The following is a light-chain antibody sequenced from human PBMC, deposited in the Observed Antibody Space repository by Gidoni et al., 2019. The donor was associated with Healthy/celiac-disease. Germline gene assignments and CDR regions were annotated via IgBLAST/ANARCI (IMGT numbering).Light chain of an antibody. CDR3: QQRYSSPRT. J-gene: IGKJ2*01. Sequence: EIQRTKLPSSLPASVGDRVTITCRASQSISSYLNWYQQKPGKAPKLLIYAASSLQSGVPSRFSGSGSGTDFTLTISSLQPEDFATYYCQQRYSSPRTFGQGTKLEIK. CDR2: AAS. CDR1: QSISSY. V-gene: IGKV1-39*01.